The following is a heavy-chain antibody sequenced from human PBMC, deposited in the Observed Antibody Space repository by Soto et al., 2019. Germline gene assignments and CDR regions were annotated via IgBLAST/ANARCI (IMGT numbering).Heavy chain of an antibody. D-gene: IGHD6-13*01. CDR3: ARVIAAAGSTNFDY. V-gene: IGHV3-30-3*01. Sequence: PGGSLRLSCAASGFTFSSYATHWVRQAPGKGLEWVAVISYDGSNKYYADSVKGRFTISRDNSKNTLYLQMNSLRAEDTAVYYCARVIAAAGSTNFDYWGQGTLVTVSS. CDR1: GFTFSSYA. J-gene: IGHJ4*02. CDR2: ISYDGSNK.